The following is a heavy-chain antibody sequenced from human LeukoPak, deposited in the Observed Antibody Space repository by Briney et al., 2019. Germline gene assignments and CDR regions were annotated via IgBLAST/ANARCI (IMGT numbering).Heavy chain of an antibody. Sequence: SETLSLTCTVSGGSISSYYWSWIRQPPGKGLEWIGYIYYSGSTNYNPSLKSRVTISVDTSKNQFSLKLGSVTAADTAVYYCAIGSHYYLNWFDPWGQGTLVTVSS. D-gene: IGHD3-22*01. CDR3: AIGSHYYLNWFDP. CDR1: GGSISSYY. J-gene: IGHJ5*02. V-gene: IGHV4-59*01. CDR2: IYYSGST.